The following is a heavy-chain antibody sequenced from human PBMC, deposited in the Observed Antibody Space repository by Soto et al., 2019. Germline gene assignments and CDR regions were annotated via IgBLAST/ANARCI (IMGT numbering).Heavy chain of an antibody. V-gene: IGHV3-74*01. Sequence: EVQVVESGGGLVQPGGSLRLSCVVSGFTFSSYWMHWVRQAPGKGLVCVSWSNGDGSRPEYADSVKGRFTISRDNAKNMLYLQMNSRRADDTAVYYCARGTIRGQGTLVTVSS. CDR1: GFTFSSYW. CDR2: SNGDGSRP. D-gene: IGHD3-3*01. J-gene: IGHJ4*02. CDR3: ARGTI.